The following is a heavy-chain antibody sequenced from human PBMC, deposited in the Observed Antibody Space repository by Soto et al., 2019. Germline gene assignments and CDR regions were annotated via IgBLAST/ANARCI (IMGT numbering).Heavy chain of an antibody. J-gene: IGHJ3*02. V-gene: IGHV3-53*01. D-gene: IGHD5-12*01. CDR3: AREEIVADAFDI. CDR1: GLIVSNNY. Sequence: EVQLVESGGGLIQPGGSLRLSCAASGLIVSNNYMTWVRQAPGKGLEWVAVVYVDGTANYADSVKGRFSISRDNSKNTVYLQMSTLRVEDTAMYYCAREEIVADAFDIWGQGTMVPISS. CDR2: VYVDGTA.